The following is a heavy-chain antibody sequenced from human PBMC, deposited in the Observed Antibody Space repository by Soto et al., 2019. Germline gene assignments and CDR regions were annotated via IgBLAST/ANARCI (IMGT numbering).Heavy chain of an antibody. CDR3: AVVVAATRHLDY. CDR2: INHSGST. D-gene: IGHD2-15*01. J-gene: IGHJ4*02. CDR1: GGSFIGYY. V-gene: IGHV4-34*01. Sequence: PSETLSLTCAVYGGSFIGYYWSWIRQPPGKGLEWIGEINHSGSTNYNPSLKSRVTISVDTSKNQFSLKLSSVTAADTAVYYCAVVVAATRHLDYWGQGTLVTVSS.